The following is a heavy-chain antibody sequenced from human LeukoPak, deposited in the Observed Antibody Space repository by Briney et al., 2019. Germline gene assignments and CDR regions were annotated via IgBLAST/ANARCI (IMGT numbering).Heavy chain of an antibody. CDR1: GSSVADYG. Sequence: PGGSLRLSRAASGSSVADYGMSWVRQAPGKGLEWVSGINWSGESTGYADSVKGRFTISRDNAENALYLQMNSLRAEDTALYCARDLSASWYSLGYWGRGTLVTVSS. D-gene: IGHD6-13*01. V-gene: IGHV3-20*01. J-gene: IGHJ4*02. CDR2: INWSGEST. CDR3: ARDLSASWYSLGY.